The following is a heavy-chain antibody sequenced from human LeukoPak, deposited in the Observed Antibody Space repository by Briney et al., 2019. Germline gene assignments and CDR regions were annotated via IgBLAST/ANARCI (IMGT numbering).Heavy chain of an antibody. CDR2: TSGSGSST. J-gene: IGHJ4*02. Sequence: GGSLRLSCAASGFTFSNYAMSWVRQAPGKGLEWVSGTSGSGSSTYYADSVKGRFTISRDNSKNTLYLQMNSLRAEDTAVYYCAKPNYYGSGRGYFDYWGQGSLVTVSS. CDR3: AKPNYYGSGRGYFDY. CDR1: GFTFSNYA. V-gene: IGHV3-23*01. D-gene: IGHD3-10*01.